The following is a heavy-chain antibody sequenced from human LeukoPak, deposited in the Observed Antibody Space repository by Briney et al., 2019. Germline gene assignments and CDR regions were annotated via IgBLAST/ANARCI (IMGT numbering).Heavy chain of an antibody. CDR2: IYYNEDV. CDR3: ARVDRGYDFWSGYYVDV. V-gene: IGHV4-59*08. CDR1: EGSISTYN. J-gene: IGHJ6*03. D-gene: IGHD3-3*01. Sequence: SETLSLTCAVSEGSISTYNWAWIRQSPGKGLEWIAYIYYNEDVKYNPSLGNRVAISKDKSTNHFSLRLTSVTASDTAVYYCARVDRGYDFWSGYYVDVWGKGTTVTVSS.